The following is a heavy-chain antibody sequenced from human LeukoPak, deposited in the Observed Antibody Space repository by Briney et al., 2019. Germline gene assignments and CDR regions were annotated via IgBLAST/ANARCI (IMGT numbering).Heavy chain of an antibody. V-gene: IGHV3-30*02. D-gene: IGHD2-2*01. Sequence: GGSLRLSCAASGFTFSSYGMHWVRQAPGKGLEWVAFIRYDGSNKYYADSVKGRFTISRDNSKNTLYLQMNSLRAEDTAVYYCARDLDCSSTSCQDNNWFDPWGRGTLVTVSS. J-gene: IGHJ5*02. CDR3: ARDLDCSSTSCQDNNWFDP. CDR2: IRYDGSNK. CDR1: GFTFSSYG.